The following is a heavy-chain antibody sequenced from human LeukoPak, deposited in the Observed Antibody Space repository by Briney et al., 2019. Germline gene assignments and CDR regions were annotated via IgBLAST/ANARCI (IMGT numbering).Heavy chain of an antibody. D-gene: IGHD6-13*01. J-gene: IGHJ5*02. CDR3: ARLGRKGSSWYNWFDP. Sequence: GGSLRLSCAASGFTFSSYWMNWARQAPGKGLEWVASINHNGNVNYYVDSVKGRFTISRDNSKNTLYLQMNSLRAEDTAAYYCARLGRKGSSWYNWFDPWGQGTLVTVSS. CDR2: INHNGNVN. CDR1: GFTFSSYW. V-gene: IGHV3-7*01.